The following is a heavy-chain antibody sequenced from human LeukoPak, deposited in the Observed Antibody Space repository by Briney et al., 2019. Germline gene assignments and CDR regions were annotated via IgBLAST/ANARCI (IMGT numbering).Heavy chain of an antibody. V-gene: IGHV1-69*06. CDR2: IIPIFGTA. Sequence: ASVKVSCKASGGTFSSYAISWVRQAPRQGLEWMGGIIPIFGTANYAQKFQGRVTITADKSTSTAYMELSSLRSEDTAVYYCARAGYSSSWYSYFDYWGQGTLVTVSS. J-gene: IGHJ4*02. D-gene: IGHD6-13*01. CDR3: ARAGYSSSWYSYFDY. CDR1: GGTFSSYA.